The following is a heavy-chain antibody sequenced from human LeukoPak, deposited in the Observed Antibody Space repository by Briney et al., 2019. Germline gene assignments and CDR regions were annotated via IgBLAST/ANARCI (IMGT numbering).Heavy chain of an antibody. J-gene: IGHJ6*02. Sequence: SQTLSLTCAISGNSFSSNSAAWNWIRQSPSRGLEWLGRTYYRSKWYKDYAVSVKSRITINPDTSKNQFSLQLNSVTPEDTAVYYCARGGYSGYDYGYYYYYYGMDVWGQGTTVTVSS. D-gene: IGHD5-12*01. CDR1: GNSFSSNSAA. V-gene: IGHV6-1*01. CDR2: TYYRSKWYK. CDR3: ARGGYSGYDYGYYYYYYGMDV.